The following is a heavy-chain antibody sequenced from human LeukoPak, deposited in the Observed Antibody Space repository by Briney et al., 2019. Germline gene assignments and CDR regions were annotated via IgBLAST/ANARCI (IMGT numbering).Heavy chain of an antibody. D-gene: IGHD3-10*01. V-gene: IGHV3-15*01. Sequence: GGSLRLSCVVSGLTFSNYCMTWVRQAPGKGLEWVGRIKSKTGGETTDYAAPVKGRFAISRDDSKNTLYLQMNSLKTEDTAVYYCTTATGSGSYYMGFDYWGQGTLVTVSS. J-gene: IGHJ4*02. CDR1: GLTFSNYC. CDR3: TTATGSGSYYMGFDY. CDR2: IKSKTGGETT.